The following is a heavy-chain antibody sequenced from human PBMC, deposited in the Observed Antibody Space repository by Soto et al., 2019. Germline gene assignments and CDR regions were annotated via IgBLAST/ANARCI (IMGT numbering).Heavy chain of an antibody. CDR3: ARRRGRLPIDYYMDV. Sequence: SETLSLTCTVSGGSINGFYWTWIRQPPGKGLEYIGYIFYSGSTNYNPSLKSRITMSLDTSKNQFSLKLSSVTAADTAVYFCARRRGRLPIDYYMDVWGKGTTVTVSS. J-gene: IGHJ6*03. CDR2: IFYSGST. V-gene: IGHV4-59*08. D-gene: IGHD5-18*01. CDR1: GGSINGFY.